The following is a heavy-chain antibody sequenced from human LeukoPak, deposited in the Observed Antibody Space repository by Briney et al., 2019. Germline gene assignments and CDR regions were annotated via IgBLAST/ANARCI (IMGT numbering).Heavy chain of an antibody. V-gene: IGHV3-21*01. CDR2: ISNSNSYI. CDR1: GFTFSSYS. D-gene: IGHD3-22*01. Sequence: GGSLRLSCAASGFTFSSYSMNWVRQAPGKGLEWVSSISNSNSYIYYAVSVKGRFTISRDNAKNSLYLQMNSLRAEDTAVYYCARDTRYYYDSSGHTFDYWGQGTLVTVSS. J-gene: IGHJ4*02. CDR3: ARDTRYYYDSSGHTFDY.